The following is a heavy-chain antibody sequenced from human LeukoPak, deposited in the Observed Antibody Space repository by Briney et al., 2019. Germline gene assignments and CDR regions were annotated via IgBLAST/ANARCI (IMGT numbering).Heavy chain of an antibody. CDR3: ARAHCSGGSCYKNYYYYYMDV. V-gene: IGHV1-69*13. Sequence: GASVKVSCKASGGTFSSYAISWVQQAPGQGLEWMGGIIPIFGTANYAQKFQGRVTITADESTSTVYMELSSLRSEDTAVYYCARAHCSGGSCYKNYYYYYMDVWGKGTTVTVSS. J-gene: IGHJ6*03. D-gene: IGHD2-15*01. CDR2: IIPIFGTA. CDR1: GGTFSSYA.